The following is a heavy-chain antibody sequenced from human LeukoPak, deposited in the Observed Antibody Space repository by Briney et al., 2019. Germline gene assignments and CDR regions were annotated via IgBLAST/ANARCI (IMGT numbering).Heavy chain of an antibody. Sequence: SETLSLTCTVSGGSISSGDYYWSWIRQPPGKGLEWIGYIYYSGSTYYNPSLKSRVTISVDTSKNQFSLKLSSVTAADTAVYYCARDVSALGYSYGIWGQGTLVIVSS. D-gene: IGHD5-18*01. CDR1: GGSISSGDYY. V-gene: IGHV4-30-4*08. CDR2: IYYSGST. J-gene: IGHJ4*02. CDR3: ARDVSALGYSYGI.